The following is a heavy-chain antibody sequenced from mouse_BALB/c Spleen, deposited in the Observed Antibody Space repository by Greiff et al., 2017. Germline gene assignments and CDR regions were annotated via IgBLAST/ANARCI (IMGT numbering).Heavy chain of an antibody. CDR1: GFTFSSFG. V-gene: IGHV5-17*02. CDR3: ARFTTVVPMDY. Sequence: EVQLVESGGGLVQPGGSRKLSCAASGFTFSSFGMHWVRQAPEKGLEWVAYISSGSSTIYYADTVKGRFTISRDNPKNTLFLQMTSLRSEDTAMYYCARFTTVVPMDYWGQGTSVTVSS. D-gene: IGHD1-1*01. CDR2: ISSGSSTI. J-gene: IGHJ4*01.